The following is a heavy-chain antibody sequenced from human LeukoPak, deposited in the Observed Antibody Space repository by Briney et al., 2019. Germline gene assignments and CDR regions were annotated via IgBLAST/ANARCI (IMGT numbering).Heavy chain of an antibody. J-gene: IGHJ3*01. Sequence: SSGTLSLTCVVSGGSINIDTWWTWVRQSPGKGLEWIGDIFHTGSSNYNPSLKSRVTILIDKSKRHFSLHLTSVTAADTAVYYCARFPYFDGRAFDLWGQGTLVTVSS. CDR2: IFHTGSS. V-gene: IGHV4-4*02. D-gene: IGHD3-9*01. CDR3: ARFPYFDGRAFDL. CDR1: GGSINIDTW.